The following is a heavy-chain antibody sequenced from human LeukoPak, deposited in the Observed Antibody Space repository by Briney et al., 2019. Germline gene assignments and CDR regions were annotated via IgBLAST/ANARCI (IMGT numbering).Heavy chain of an antibody. CDR3: ARGAYYYGSGSYLPYYFDY. CDR2: INHSGST. J-gene: IGHJ4*02. D-gene: IGHD3-10*01. Sequence: SETLSLTCAVYGGSFSGYYWSWIRQPPGKGLEWIGEINHSGSTNYNPSPKSRATISVDTSKNQFSLKLSSVTAADTAVYYCARGAYYYGSGSYLPYYFDYWGQGTLVTVSS. CDR1: GGSFSGYY. V-gene: IGHV4-34*01.